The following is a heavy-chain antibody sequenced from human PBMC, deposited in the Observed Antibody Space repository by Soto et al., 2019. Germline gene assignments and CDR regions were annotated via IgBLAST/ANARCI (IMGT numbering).Heavy chain of an antibody. D-gene: IGHD3-3*01. V-gene: IGHV3-23*01. CDR3: AKDSYSDSWRGHYYYFDF. J-gene: IGHJ4*02. Sequence: PGGSLRLSCAASRFTFSTFAMSWVRQAPGKGLEWVAAISGGGANTYYADSVKGRFTISRDNSKNTLYLQMDSLRAEDTAIYFCAKDSYSDSWRGHYYYFDFWGQGNLVPVSS. CDR2: ISGGGANT. CDR1: RFTFSTFA.